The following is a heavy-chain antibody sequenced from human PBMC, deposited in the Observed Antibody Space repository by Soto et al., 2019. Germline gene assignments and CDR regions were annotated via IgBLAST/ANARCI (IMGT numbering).Heavy chain of an antibody. CDR2: INWNGGST. V-gene: IGHV3-20*01. J-gene: IGHJ3*02. CDR3: ARKRDILTGYYYDAFDI. CDR1: GCTFDDYG. Sequence: PGGSQRLSCAASGCTFDDYGMSWVRQAPGKGLEWVSGINWNGGSTGCADSVKGRFTISRDNAKNSLYLQMNSLRAEDTALYHCARKRDILTGYYYDAFDIWGQGTMVTVSS. D-gene: IGHD3-9*01.